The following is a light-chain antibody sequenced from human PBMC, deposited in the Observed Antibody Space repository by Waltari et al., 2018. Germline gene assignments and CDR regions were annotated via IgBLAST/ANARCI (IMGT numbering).Light chain of an antibody. CDR3: QQYNHYWT. CDR1: QSISTW. V-gene: IGKV1-5*03. CDR2: KGS. Sequence: DFQMTQSPSTLSASVGDRVTNTCRSSQSISTWLAWYQQKPGKAPKILIYKGSTLESVVPSRFSGSGFGTEFTLTISSLQPDDFATYYCQQYNHYWTFGQGTKVELK. J-gene: IGKJ1*01.